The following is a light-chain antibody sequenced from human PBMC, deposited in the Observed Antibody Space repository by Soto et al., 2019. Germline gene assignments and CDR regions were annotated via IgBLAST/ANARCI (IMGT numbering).Light chain of an antibody. Sequence: QSALTQPASVSGSPGQSITISCTGTNSDVGGYNYVSWYQHHPGKAPKLIIYDVTNRPSGVSNRFSGSKSGNTASLTISGLQAEDEADYYCSSYILSSTLRVFGGGTKLTIL. J-gene: IGLJ2*01. CDR1: NSDVGGYNY. CDR3: SSYILSSTLRV. CDR2: DVT. V-gene: IGLV2-14*03.